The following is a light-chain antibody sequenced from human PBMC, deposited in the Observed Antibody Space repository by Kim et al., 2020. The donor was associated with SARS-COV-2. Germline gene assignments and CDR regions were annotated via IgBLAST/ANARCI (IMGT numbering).Light chain of an antibody. J-gene: IGKJ1*01. CDR2: AVS. Sequence: EIVMTQSPATLSVSPGERATLSCRASESVNSSLAWYQQKPGQAPWLLIYAVSIRATGIPASFSGSGSGTEFTLTISSLQSEDFAIYYCQQYINWPRTFGQGTKVDIK. CDR1: ESVNSS. V-gene: IGKV3-15*01. CDR3: QQYINWPRT.